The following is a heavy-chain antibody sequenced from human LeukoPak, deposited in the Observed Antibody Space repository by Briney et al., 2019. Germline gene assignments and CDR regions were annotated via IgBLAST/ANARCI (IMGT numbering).Heavy chain of an antibody. Sequence: GGSLRLSCAASGFTFSNFAMRWVRQAPGKGLEWVAITSYDGCNKYYADSVKGRFTISRHNSENTLYLQMNSLRVEDTAVYYCARERAAARSRDVFDIWGQGTMVTVSS. CDR2: TSYDGCNK. CDR1: GFTFSNFA. V-gene: IGHV3-30-3*01. D-gene: IGHD6-13*01. CDR3: ARERAAARSRDVFDI. J-gene: IGHJ3*02.